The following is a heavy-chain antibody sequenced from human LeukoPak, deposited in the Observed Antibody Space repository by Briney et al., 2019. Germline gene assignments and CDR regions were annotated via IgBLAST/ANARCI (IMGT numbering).Heavy chain of an antibody. D-gene: IGHD3-16*01. CDR3: GRGQGGGAFDI. CDR2: ISPYNAKT. Sequence: ASMKVSCKASGYMFTTYGVSWVRQAPGQGLEWMGWISPYNAKTNYAQKVQGRVTMTTDTSRSTAYMELRSLRSDDTAVYYCGRGQGGGAFDIWGQGTMVTVSS. V-gene: IGHV1-18*01. CDR1: GYMFTTYG. J-gene: IGHJ3*02.